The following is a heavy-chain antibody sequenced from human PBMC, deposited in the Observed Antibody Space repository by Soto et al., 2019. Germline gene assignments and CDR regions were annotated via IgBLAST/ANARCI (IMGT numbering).Heavy chain of an antibody. J-gene: IGHJ3*02. CDR1: GYTFTSYD. CDR2: INPSGGST. CDR3: ARGMTTVTSDAFDI. Sequence: GASVKVSCKASGYTFTSYDINWLRQAPGQGLEWMGIINPSGGSTYYAQKFQGRVTMTRDTSTSTVYMELSSLRSEDTAVYYCARGMTTVTSDAFDIWGQGTMVTVSS. V-gene: IGHV1-46*01. D-gene: IGHD4-4*01.